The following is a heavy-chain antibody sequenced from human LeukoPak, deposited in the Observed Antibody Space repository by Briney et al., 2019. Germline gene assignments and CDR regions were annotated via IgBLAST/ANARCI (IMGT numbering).Heavy chain of an antibody. V-gene: IGHV3-74*01. Sequence: GGSLRLSCAASGFTFSSYWMQWVRQAPGKGLVWVSRLSPDGSSTTSADSVKGRSTISRDNSKNTLYLQMNSLRAEDTAVYYCAKDSLADIDYWGQGTLVTVSS. CDR1: GFTFSSYW. D-gene: IGHD3-16*01. CDR3: AKDSLADIDY. J-gene: IGHJ4*02. CDR2: LSPDGSST.